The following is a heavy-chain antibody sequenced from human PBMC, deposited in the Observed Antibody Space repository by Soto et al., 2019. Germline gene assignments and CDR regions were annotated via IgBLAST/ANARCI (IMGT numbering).Heavy chain of an antibody. D-gene: IGHD3-10*01. CDR1: GGSVTNSY. Sequence: QVQLQQSGPGLVEPSETLSLTCTVSGGSVTNSYWSWIRQSAGKGLEWIGRIATWGGTYYIPSLKSRVTMSVDTSKNQFSLNLRFVTVADTAVYYCAVLGDFQSYYYGMNVWGQGTTVTVSS. CDR2: IATWGGT. J-gene: IGHJ6*02. V-gene: IGHV4-4*07. CDR3: AVLGDFQSYYYGMNV.